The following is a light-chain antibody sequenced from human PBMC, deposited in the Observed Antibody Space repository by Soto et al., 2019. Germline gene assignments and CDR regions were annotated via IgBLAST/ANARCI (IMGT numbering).Light chain of an antibody. CDR1: SDDVGGYNY. J-gene: IGLJ1*01. Sequence: QSALTQPASVSGSPGQSITISCSGTSDDVGGYNYVSWYQHHPGKAPKLIISEVTNRPSGLANRFSGTKSGSTASLTISVLQADDADDYYCSSDTSSNTLVFGSGTKLTVL. V-gene: IGLV2-14*01. CDR2: EVT. CDR3: SSDTSSNTLV.